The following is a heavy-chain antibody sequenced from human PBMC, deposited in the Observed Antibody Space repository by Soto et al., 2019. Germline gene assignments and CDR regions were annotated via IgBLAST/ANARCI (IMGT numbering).Heavy chain of an antibody. CDR3: ARTSSYYYYYYMDV. CDR2: INHSGST. Sequence: SETLSLTCAVYGGSFSGYYWSWIRQPPGKGLEWIGEINHSGSTNYNPSLKSRVTISVDTSKNQFSLKLSSVTAADTAVYYCARTSSYYYYYYMDVWGKGTTVTVSS. D-gene: IGHD6-6*01. V-gene: IGHV4-34*01. J-gene: IGHJ6*03. CDR1: GGSFSGYY.